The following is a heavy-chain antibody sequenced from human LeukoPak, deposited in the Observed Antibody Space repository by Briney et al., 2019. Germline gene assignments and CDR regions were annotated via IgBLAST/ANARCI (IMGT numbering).Heavy chain of an antibody. J-gene: IGHJ4*02. V-gene: IGHV3-23*01. D-gene: IGHD3-22*01. CDR1: GFTFSTYA. CDR3: AKSRPTYYYDSSGYYLDY. CDR2: IGGSGGGT. Sequence: PGGSLRLSCAASGFTFSTYAMSWVRQAPGKGLEWVSTIGGSGGGTYYADSVKGRFTISRDNSKNTLYLQMNSLRAEDTAVYYCAKSRPTYYYDSSGYYLDYWGQGTLVTVSS.